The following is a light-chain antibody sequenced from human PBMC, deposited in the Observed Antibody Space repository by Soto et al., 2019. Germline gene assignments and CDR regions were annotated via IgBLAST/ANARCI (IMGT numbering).Light chain of an antibody. CDR3: QQYYSTPPWT. CDR2: WAS. J-gene: IGKJ1*01. V-gene: IGKV4-1*01. CDR1: QSVLYSSNTKNY. Sequence: DIVMTQSPDSLAVSLGERATINCKSGQSVLYSSNTKNYLAWYQQKPGQPPKLLMYWASTRESGVPDRFSGSGYGTDFTLTISSLHAEDVAVYYCQQYYSTPPWTFGQGTKVAIK.